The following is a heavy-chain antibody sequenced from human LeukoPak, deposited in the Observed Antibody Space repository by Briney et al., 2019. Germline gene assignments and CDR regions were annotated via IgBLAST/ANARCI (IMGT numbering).Heavy chain of an antibody. D-gene: IGHD3-9*01. CDR1: GGSISSGDYY. CDR2: IYYSGST. J-gene: IGHJ4*02. V-gene: IGHV4-30-4*08. Sequence: SETLSLTCTVSGGSISSGDYYWSWIRQPPGKGLEWIGYIYYSGSTYYNPSLKSRVTISVDTSKNQFSLKLSSVTAADTDVYYCAREEDILTGYWVWGQGTLVTVSS. CDR3: AREEDILTGYWV.